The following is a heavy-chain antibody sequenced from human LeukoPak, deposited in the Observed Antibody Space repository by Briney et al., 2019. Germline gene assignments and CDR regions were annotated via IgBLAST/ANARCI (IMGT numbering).Heavy chain of an antibody. D-gene: IGHD6-13*01. CDR2: IHNGGNT. CDR3: ARGHGRWAFDI. V-gene: IGHV3-53*01. J-gene: IGHJ3*02. Sequence: PGGSLRLSCAASGFTVSSTYMSWVRQAPGKGLEWVSLIHNGGNTLYADSVKGRFTISRDNSENTLYLQMNSLRAEDTAVYYCARGHGRWAFDIWGQGTMVTVSS. CDR1: GFTVSSTY.